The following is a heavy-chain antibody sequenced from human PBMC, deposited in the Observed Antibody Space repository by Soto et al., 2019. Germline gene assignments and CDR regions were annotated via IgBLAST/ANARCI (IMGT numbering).Heavy chain of an antibody. CDR3: EASRKSSQICGRYGMDV. J-gene: IGHJ6*02. V-gene: IGHV1-58*01. CDR2: IVVGSGNT. Sequence: SVKGPFKAYLFTTTSSAVPWVRKDRGQRLEWIGWIVVGSGNTKYAQKFQERVTITRDMPTSTAYMELSSPRYEDTAVYYCEASRKSSQICGRYGMDVCG. CDR1: LFTTTSSA. D-gene: IGHD3-3*01.